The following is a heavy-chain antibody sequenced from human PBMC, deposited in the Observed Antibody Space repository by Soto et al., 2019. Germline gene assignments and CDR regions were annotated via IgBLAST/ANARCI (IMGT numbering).Heavy chain of an antibody. CDR3: AKLPLGYCSGGSCYSSDAFDI. Sequence: QVQLVESGGGVVQPGRSLRLSCAASGFTFSSYGMHWVRQAPGKGLEWVAVISYDGSNKYYADSVKGRFTISRDNSKNTLYLQMNSLRAKDTAVYYCAKLPLGYCSGGSCYSSDAFDIWGQGTMVTVSS. D-gene: IGHD2-15*01. CDR2: ISYDGSNK. J-gene: IGHJ3*02. CDR1: GFTFSSYG. V-gene: IGHV3-30*18.